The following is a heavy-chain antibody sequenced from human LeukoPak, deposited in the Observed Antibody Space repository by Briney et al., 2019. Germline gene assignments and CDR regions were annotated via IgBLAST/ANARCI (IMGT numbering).Heavy chain of an antibody. CDR3: ARGFYSPHY. CDR1: GGSISSDY. CDR2: IYYSGRT. V-gene: IGHV4-59*01. Sequence: SETLSLTCTVSGGSISSDYWSWIRPPQGKGLEWIGYIYYSGRTYYNPSLKSRITISVDTSKNQFSLKLSSVTAADTAVYYCARGFYSPHYWGQGTLVSVSS. D-gene: IGHD4-11*01. J-gene: IGHJ4*02.